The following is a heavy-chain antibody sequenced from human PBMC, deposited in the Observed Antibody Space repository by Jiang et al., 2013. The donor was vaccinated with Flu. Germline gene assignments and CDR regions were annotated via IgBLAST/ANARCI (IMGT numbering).Heavy chain of an antibody. Sequence: TFSSYAISWVATGPWTRASVDGGIIPLLGIANYAQKFQGRVTITADKSTSTAYMELTSLRSEETAVYYCARGGNYCTSTSCYGGLPGYCYYGMDVWGQGTTVTVSS. CDR3: ARGGNYCTSTSCYGGLPGYCYYGMDV. CDR2: IIPLLGIA. CDR1: TFSSYA. J-gene: IGHJ6*02. V-gene: IGHV1-69*10. D-gene: IGHD2-2*01.